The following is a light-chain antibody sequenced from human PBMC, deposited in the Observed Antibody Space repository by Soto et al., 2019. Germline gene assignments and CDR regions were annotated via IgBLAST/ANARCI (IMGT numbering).Light chain of an antibody. CDR2: GAS. V-gene: IGKV3-20*01. Sequence: VLTQSPGTLSLSPGERATISCRASQSINSSYLAWYQHKPGQAPRLLFYGASSRATGIPHRFSGSASGTDFTLTISRLEPEDCGVYYCQQYGGSPPYTFGQGTRPEIK. CDR1: QSINSSY. J-gene: IGKJ2*01. CDR3: QQYGGSPPYT.